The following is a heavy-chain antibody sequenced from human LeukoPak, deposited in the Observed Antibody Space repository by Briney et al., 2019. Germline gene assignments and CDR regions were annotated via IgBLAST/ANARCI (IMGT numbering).Heavy chain of an antibody. V-gene: IGHV1-18*01. CDR3: ASNFIRTGYFGEYYLH. D-gene: IGHD3-9*01. CDR2: IAPYEGDT. Sequence: ASVKVSCKVSGYVFGAYGLSWVRQAPDQGLEWLGWIAPYEGDTQYTPKLQDRITLTADTASTTVYMELRSLREDDSAVYYCASNFIRTGYFGEYYLHWGQGTQVVVSS. J-gene: IGHJ1*01. CDR1: GYVFGAYG.